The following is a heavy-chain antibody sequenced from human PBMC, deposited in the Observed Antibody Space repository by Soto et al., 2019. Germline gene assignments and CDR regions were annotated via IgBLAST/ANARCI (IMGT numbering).Heavy chain of an antibody. J-gene: IGHJ3*02. CDR3: ARGRYSDSSGFYDAFDI. CDR2: INQSGST. CDR1: GGSFGGYY. D-gene: IGHD3-22*01. V-gene: IGHV4-34*01. Sequence: SETLSLTCAVYGGSFGGYYWNWIRLPPGKGLEWIGQINQSGSTNYSPSLKSRVTVSVDTCNDQFSLNLHSLTAADTAVYYCARGRYSDSSGFYDAFDIWGQGTMVTVSS.